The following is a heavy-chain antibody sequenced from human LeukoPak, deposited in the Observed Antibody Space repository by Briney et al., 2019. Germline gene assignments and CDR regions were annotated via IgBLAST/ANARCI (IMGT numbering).Heavy chain of an antibody. D-gene: IGHD1-7*01. Sequence: PSETLSLTCTVSGGSISSYYWSWIRQPPGKGLEWIGYIYYSGSTNYNPSLKSQVTISVDTSKNQFSLKLSSVTAADTAAYYCARDENYLFQLWGQGTLVTVSS. CDR1: GGSISSYY. CDR3: ARDENYLFQL. CDR2: IYYSGST. V-gene: IGHV4-59*01. J-gene: IGHJ1*01.